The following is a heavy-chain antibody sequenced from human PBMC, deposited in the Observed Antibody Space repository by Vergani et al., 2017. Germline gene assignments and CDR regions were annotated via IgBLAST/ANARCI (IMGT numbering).Heavy chain of an antibody. D-gene: IGHD3-9*01. Sequence: QVQLQESGPGLVKPSETLSLTCTVSGGSISSYYWSWIRQPPGKGLEWIGYIYYSGSTNYNPSLKSRVTISVDTSKNQFSLKLSSVTAADTAVYYCARVDILTSYAEYYFDYWGQGTLVTVSS. CDR1: GGSISSYY. CDR3: ARVDILTSYAEYYFDY. V-gene: IGHV4-59*01. CDR2: IYYSGST. J-gene: IGHJ4*02.